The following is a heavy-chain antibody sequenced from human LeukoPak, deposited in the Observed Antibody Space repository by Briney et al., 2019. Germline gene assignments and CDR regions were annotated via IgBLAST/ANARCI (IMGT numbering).Heavy chain of an antibody. Sequence: SETLSLTCTVSGGSISSGDYYWSWIRQPPGKGLEWIGYIYYSGSTYYNPSLKSRVTISVDRSKNQFSLKLSSVTAADTAVYYCARANYYYDSSGYSTYYFDYWGQGTLVTVSS. CDR2: IYYSGST. V-gene: IGHV4-30-4*01. CDR3: ARANYYYDSSGYSTYYFDY. J-gene: IGHJ4*02. D-gene: IGHD3-22*01. CDR1: GGSISSGDYY.